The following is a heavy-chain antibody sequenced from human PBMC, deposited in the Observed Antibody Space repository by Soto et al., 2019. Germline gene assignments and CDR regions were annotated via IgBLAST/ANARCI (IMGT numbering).Heavy chain of an antibody. CDR1: GDTFNFYS. D-gene: IGHD2-15*01. V-gene: IGHV1-69*02. Sequence: QVQLVQSGAEVKSAGSSVKVSCKASGDTFNFYSINWVRQAPGLGLEWVGRVNPILSMSNYAQRFQGRVTXPXDXXTGTAYMELRSLRSEDTAIYYCESTYGPGYRACDSWGQGALVTVSS. J-gene: IGHJ4*02. CDR2: VNPILSMS. CDR3: ESTYGPGYRACDS.